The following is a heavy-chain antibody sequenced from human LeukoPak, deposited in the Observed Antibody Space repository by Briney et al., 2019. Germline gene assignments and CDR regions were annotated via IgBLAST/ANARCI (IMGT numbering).Heavy chain of an antibody. J-gene: IGHJ3*02. CDR1: GFTFSSYS. V-gene: IGHV3-21*01. CDR2: ISSSSSYI. D-gene: IGHD3-3*01. CDR3: GVGFCVLDLFEI. Sequence: GGSLRLSCAASGFTFSSYSMNWVRQAPGKGLECVSSISSSSSYIYYADSVKGRFTISRDNAKNSLYLQMHSLRAEDTPVYYCGVGFCVLDLFEIWGQGTMVTVFS.